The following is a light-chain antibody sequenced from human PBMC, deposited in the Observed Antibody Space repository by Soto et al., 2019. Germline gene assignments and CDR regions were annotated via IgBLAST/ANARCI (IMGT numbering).Light chain of an antibody. CDR2: DAS. CDR1: QSVSSY. CDR3: QRYNSAPRT. J-gene: IGKJ1*01. Sequence: EIVLTQSPGTLSLSPGERATLSCRASQSVSSYLAWYQQKPGQAPRLLIYDASNRATGIPARFSGSGSGTDFTLTISSLEPEDFAVYYCQRYNSAPRTFGQGTKVDIK. V-gene: IGKV3-11*01.